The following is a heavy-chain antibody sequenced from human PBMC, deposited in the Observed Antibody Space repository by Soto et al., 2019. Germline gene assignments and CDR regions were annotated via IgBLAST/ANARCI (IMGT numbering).Heavy chain of an antibody. CDR1: GFTFTRYP. CDR3: AADTGYYDYWSVYGMDV. CDR2: IVVGSGNT. V-gene: IGHV1-58*01. D-gene: IGHD3-3*01. J-gene: IGHJ6*02. Sequence: GDQLKVCCKASGFTFTRYPVRWVRQTRGQCLEWIGWIVVGSGNTKYAQKFQERVTITRDMSTSTAYMELSSLRSEDTAVYYCAADTGYYDYWSVYGMDVWGQGTTVTVS.